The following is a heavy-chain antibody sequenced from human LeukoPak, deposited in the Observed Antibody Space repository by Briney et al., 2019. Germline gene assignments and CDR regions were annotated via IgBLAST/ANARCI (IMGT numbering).Heavy chain of an antibody. J-gene: IGHJ4*02. Sequence: SETLSLTCTVSGGSISSYYWSWIRQPPGKGLEWIGYIYYSGSTNCNPSLKSRVTISVDTSKNQFSLKLSSVTAADTAVYYCASGTYSGPFDYWGQGTLVTVSS. CDR1: GGSISSYY. D-gene: IGHD1-14*01. CDR3: ASGTYSGPFDY. CDR2: IYYSGST. V-gene: IGHV4-59*01.